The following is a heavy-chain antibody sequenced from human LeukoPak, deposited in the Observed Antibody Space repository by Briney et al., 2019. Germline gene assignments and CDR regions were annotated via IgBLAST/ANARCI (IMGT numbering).Heavy chain of an antibody. CDR1: GGSISSYY. D-gene: IGHD2-21*02. J-gene: IGHJ6*02. Sequence: PSETLSLTCTVSGGSISSYYWSWIRQPPGKGLEWIGYIYYSGSTNYNPSLKSRVTTSVDTSKNQFSLNLSSVTAADTAVYYCARDFLTDGYYYYGMDVWGQGSTVTVSS. CDR3: ARDFLTDGYYYYGMDV. CDR2: IYYSGST. V-gene: IGHV4-59*01.